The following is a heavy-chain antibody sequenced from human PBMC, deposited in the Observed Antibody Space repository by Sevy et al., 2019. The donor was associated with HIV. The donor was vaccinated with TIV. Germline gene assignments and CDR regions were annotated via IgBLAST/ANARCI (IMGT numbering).Heavy chain of an antibody. D-gene: IGHD3-22*01. CDR2: ISPTSANI. CDR1: GFSFGDYY. V-gene: IGHV3-11*01. Sequence: GGSLRLSCAASGFSFGDYYMTWIRQAPGKGLEWVSYISPTSANIYYADSVKGRFTISRDNAKNSLFLQMNSLRAEDTAHYYCARGVYYDSSGYCLWWGQGTLVTVSS. J-gene: IGHJ1*01. CDR3: ARGVYYDSSGYCLW.